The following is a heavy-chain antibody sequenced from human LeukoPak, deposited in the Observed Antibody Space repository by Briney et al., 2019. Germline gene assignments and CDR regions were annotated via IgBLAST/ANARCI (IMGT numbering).Heavy chain of an antibody. V-gene: IGHV4-39*07. Sequence: SETLSLTCTVSGVSISSSSYYWGWIRQPPGKGLEWIGSIYYSGSTYYNPSLKSRVTISVDTSKNQFSLTLSSVTAADTAVYYCALGYNSSWYNWFDPWGQGTLVTVSS. CDR1: GVSISSSSYY. CDR2: IYYSGST. D-gene: IGHD6-13*01. CDR3: ALGYNSSWYNWFDP. J-gene: IGHJ5*02.